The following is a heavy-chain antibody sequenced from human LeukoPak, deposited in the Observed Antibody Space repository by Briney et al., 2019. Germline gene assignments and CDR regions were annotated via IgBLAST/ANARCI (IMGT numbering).Heavy chain of an antibody. V-gene: IGHV1-24*01. CDR2: FDPEDGET. Sequence: ASVKVSCKVSGYTLTELSMHWVRQAPGKGLEWMGGFDPEDGETIYAQKFQGRVTMTEDTSTDTAYMELSSLRSEDTAVYYYATSSLTEQTPTTSEYFQHWGQGTLVTVSS. D-gene: IGHD1-14*01. CDR3: ATSSLTEQTPTTSEYFQH. J-gene: IGHJ1*01. CDR1: GYTLTELS.